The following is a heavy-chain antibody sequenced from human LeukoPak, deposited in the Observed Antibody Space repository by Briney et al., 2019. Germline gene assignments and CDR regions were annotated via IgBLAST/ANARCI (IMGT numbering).Heavy chain of an antibody. Sequence: AGGSLRLSCAASAFSLNAYNMNWVRQAPGKGLEWISSISYTGTYIYYADSVKGRFTISRDNAQNSLYLQMNSLRAEDTAIYYCVRDRGTYRPIDYWGQGTLVTVSS. V-gene: IGHV3-21*04. J-gene: IGHJ4*02. CDR3: VRDRGTYRPIDY. CDR1: AFSLNAYN. D-gene: IGHD1-26*01. CDR2: ISYTGTYI.